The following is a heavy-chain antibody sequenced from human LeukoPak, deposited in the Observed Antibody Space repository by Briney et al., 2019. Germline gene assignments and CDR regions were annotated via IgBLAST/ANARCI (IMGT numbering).Heavy chain of an antibody. CDR1: GGSISSSSYY. D-gene: IGHD5-18*01. Sequence: PSETLSLTCTVSGGSISSSSYYWGWIRQPSGKGLEWIGSIYYSGSTYYNPSLKSRVTISVDTSKNQFSLKLSSVTAADTAVYYCARFVDTAMGNAFDIWGQGTMVTVSS. CDR3: ARFVDTAMGNAFDI. CDR2: IYYSGST. V-gene: IGHV4-39*07. J-gene: IGHJ3*02.